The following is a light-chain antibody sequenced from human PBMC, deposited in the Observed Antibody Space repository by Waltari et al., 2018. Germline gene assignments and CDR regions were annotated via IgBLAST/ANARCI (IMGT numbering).Light chain of an antibody. CDR1: SSNVGFYNL. J-gene: IGLJ3*02. V-gene: IGLV2-23*02. CDR3: CSYAGRNIWV. CDR2: EVI. Sequence: QSALTQPASVSGSPGQSITISCTGTSSNVGFYNLVSWYQQHPDKAPKHLVYEVIERPSGVSSRFSGSKSGNTASLTISGLQAEDEADYYCCSYAGRNIWVFGGGTKVTVL.